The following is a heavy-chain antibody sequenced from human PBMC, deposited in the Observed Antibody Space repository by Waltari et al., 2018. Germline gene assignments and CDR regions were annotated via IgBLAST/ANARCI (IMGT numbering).Heavy chain of an antibody. Sequence: EVQLVESGGGLVQPGDSLRLSCVVSGLTFSRYDMVWVRQAPGKGLEWLADISGRDGDTNYADSVKGRFTISRDDSKNTLYLDMDKLRVDDTAVYYCVSPHSYWGQGTLVTVSS. V-gene: IGHV3-23*04. CDR2: ISGRDGDT. CDR3: VSPHSY. J-gene: IGHJ4*02. CDR1: GLTFSRYD.